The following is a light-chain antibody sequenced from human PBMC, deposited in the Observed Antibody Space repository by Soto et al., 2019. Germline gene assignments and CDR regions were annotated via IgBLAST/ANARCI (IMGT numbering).Light chain of an antibody. J-gene: IGKJ4*01. CDR3: QQYGSSPLT. V-gene: IGKV3-20*01. Sequence: ELVLTQSPGTLSLSPGERATLSCRASQTVNNNYLAWYQQIPGQAPRLLISAASGRATGTPDRFSGSASGTDFTLTISRLEPEDFAVYYCQQYGSSPLTFGGGTKVEIK. CDR2: AAS. CDR1: QTVNNNY.